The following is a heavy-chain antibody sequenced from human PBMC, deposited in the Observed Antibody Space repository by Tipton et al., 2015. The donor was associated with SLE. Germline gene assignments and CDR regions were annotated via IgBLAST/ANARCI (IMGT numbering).Heavy chain of an antibody. CDR3: AHDFWSGPLDYFDY. CDR2: IDYSGTT. CDR1: GGSISSSSFY. V-gene: IGHV4-39*01. Sequence: TLSLTCTVSGGSISSSSFYWGWIRQPPGKGLEWIASIDYSGTTYYTLSLKSRVTISVDTSRNQFSLKLSSVTAADTAVYYCAHDFWSGPLDYFDYWGQGILVTVSS. D-gene: IGHD3-3*01. J-gene: IGHJ4*02.